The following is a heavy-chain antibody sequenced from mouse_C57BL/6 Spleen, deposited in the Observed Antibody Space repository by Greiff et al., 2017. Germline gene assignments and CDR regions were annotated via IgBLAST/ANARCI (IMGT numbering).Heavy chain of an antibody. J-gene: IGHJ4*01. Sequence: EVHLVESGGGLVKPGGSLKLSCAASGFTFSDYGMHWVRQAPEKGLEWVAYISSGSSTIYYADTVKGRFTISRDNAKNTLFLQMTSLRSEDTAMYYCATHYYGSNAMDYWGQGTSVTVSS. V-gene: IGHV5-17*01. CDR1: GFTFSDYG. CDR2: ISSGSSTI. CDR3: ATHYYGSNAMDY. D-gene: IGHD1-1*01.